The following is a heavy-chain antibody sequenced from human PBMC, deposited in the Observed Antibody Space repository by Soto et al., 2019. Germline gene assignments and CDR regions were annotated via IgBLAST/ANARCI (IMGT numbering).Heavy chain of an antibody. V-gene: IGHV4-30-2*01. CDR3: ARYSGSYFDY. CDR1: GGSISSGGYS. CDR2: IYHSVST. D-gene: IGHD1-26*01. J-gene: IGHJ4*02. Sequence: QLQLQESGSGLVKPSQTLSLTCAVSGGSISSGGYSWSWIRQPPGKGLEWIGYIYHSVSTNYNPSLKSRVSISSDMSKNQFSLKMSSMTAADTAVYYCARYSGSYFDYWGQGSLVTVSS.